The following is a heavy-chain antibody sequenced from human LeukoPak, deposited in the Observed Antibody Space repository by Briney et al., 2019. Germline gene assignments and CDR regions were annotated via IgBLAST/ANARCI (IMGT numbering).Heavy chain of an antibody. D-gene: IGHD1-1*01. CDR3: ARKGLDRDDAFDI. V-gene: IGHV4-39*01. CDR2: IYYSGST. J-gene: IGHJ3*02. CDR1: GGSISSSSYY. Sequence: PSETLSLTCTVSGGSISSSSYYWGWIRQPPGKGLEWIGSIYYSGSTYYNPSLKSRVTISVDTSKNQFSLKLSSVTAADTAVYYCARKGLDRDDAFDIWGQGTMVTVSS.